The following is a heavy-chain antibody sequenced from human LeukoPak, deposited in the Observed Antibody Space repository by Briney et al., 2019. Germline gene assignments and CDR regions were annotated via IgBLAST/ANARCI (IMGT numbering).Heavy chain of an antibody. D-gene: IGHD4/OR15-4a*01. J-gene: IGHJ4*02. V-gene: IGHV3-72*01. CDR1: GFTFSDHY. Sequence: GGSLRLSCAASGFTFSDHYIDWVRQAPGKGLEWVGRARNRGNGYTTRYAASVKGRFTFSRDDSENTVYLQMNSLKTEDTAVYFCARIMRVDYGTYYFDYWGQGTLVTVSS. CDR2: ARNRGNGYTT. CDR3: ARIMRVDYGTYYFDY.